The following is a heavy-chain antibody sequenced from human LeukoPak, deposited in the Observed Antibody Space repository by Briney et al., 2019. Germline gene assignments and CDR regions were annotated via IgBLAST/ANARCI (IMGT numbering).Heavy chain of an antibody. CDR1: GDSISSTTYY. CDR2: IYYSGST. J-gene: IGHJ3*02. CDR3: ARQTGARLWTGGDAFDI. Sequence: PSETLSLTCTVSGDSISSTTYYWAWIRQPPGKGLEWLATIYYSGSTYYNPSLNSRVTISIDTSKSQFFLKLSSVTAADTALYYGARQTGARLWTGGDAFDIWGQGTMVTVSS. D-gene: IGHD1-14*01. V-gene: IGHV4-39*01.